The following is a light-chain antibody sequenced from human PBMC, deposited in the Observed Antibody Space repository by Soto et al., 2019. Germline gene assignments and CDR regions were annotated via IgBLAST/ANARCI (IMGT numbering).Light chain of an antibody. CDR2: EVS. CDR3: SSYTGSSTLGEM. V-gene: IGLV2-14*01. Sequence: QSALTQPASVSGSPGQSSTISCSGTSSDVGGYKYVSWYQQHPGKVPKLMIYEVSNRHSGVSDRFSGSKSGNTASLTISGLQAEDGAVYFCSSYTGSSTLGEMFGGGTKLTVL. CDR1: SSDVGGYKY. J-gene: IGLJ3*02.